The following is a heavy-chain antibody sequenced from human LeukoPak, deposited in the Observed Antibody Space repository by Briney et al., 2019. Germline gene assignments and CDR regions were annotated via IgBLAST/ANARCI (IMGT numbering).Heavy chain of an antibody. V-gene: IGHV3-48*01. J-gene: IGHJ3*02. CDR1: GFTFSSYS. CDR3: ASGRGPADAFDI. D-gene: IGHD2-15*01. Sequence: PGGSLRLSCAASGFTFSSYSINWVRQAPGKGLEWVSYISSSSSTIYYADSVKGRFTISRDNAKNSLYLQMNSLRAEDTAVYYCASGRGPADAFDIWGQGTMVTVSS. CDR2: ISSSSSTI.